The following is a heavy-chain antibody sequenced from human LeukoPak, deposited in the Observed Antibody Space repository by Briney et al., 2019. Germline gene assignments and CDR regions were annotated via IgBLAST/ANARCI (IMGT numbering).Heavy chain of an antibody. CDR3: VTAAHFDY. CDR2: IYAGDSDT. J-gene: IGHJ4*02. CDR1: GYRFTSHW. D-gene: IGHD6-13*01. Sequence: GESLKISCKGSGYRFTSHWIGWVRQMPGKGLEWMAIIYAGDSDTRYSPSLQGQVTISVDKSISTAYLQWSSLKASDTAIYYCVTAAHFDYWGQGTLVTVSS. V-gene: IGHV5-51*01.